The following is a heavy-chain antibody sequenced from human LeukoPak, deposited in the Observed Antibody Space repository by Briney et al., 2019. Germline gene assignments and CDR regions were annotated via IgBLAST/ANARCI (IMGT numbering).Heavy chain of an antibody. Sequence: GGSLRLSCAASGFTFSSYGMHWVRQAPGKGLEWVAFIRYDGSTKYYADPVKGRFIISRDNSKNTLYLQMNSLRAEATAVYYCAKDHSLYGSGSEGGMDVWGQGTTVTVSS. CDR1: GFTFSSYG. D-gene: IGHD3-10*01. J-gene: IGHJ6*02. V-gene: IGHV3-30*02. CDR3: AKDHSLYGSGSEGGMDV. CDR2: IRYDGSTK.